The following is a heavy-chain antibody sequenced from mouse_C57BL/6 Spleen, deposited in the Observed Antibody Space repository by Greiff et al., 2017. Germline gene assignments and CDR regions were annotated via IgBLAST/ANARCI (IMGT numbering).Heavy chain of an antibody. Sequence: VPRVVSGAELAKPGASVKLSCKASGYTFTSYWMHWVKQRPGQGLVWIGYINPSSGYTKYNQKFQDKATLTADKSSSTAYMQLSSLTYEDSAVYYCARGDGDRYYAMDYWGQGTSVTVSS. J-gene: IGHJ4*01. CDR3: ARGDGDRYYAMDY. CDR1: GYTFTSYW. D-gene: IGHD3-3*01. V-gene: IGHV1-7*01. CDR2: INPSSGYT.